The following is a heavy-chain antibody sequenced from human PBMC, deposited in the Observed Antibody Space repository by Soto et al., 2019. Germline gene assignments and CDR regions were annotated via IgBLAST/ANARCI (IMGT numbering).Heavy chain of an antibody. D-gene: IGHD3-16*02. V-gene: IGHV4-34*01. CDR3: ARASFFDY. CDR1: GGSFSGYY. CDR2: INHSGST. J-gene: IGHJ4*02. Sequence: QVQLQQWGAGLLKPSETLSLTCAVYGGSFSGYYWSWIRQPPGKGLEWIGEINHSGSTNYNPSLKSRVTISVDTSKNQFSLKLSSVTAADTAVYYCARASFFDYWGQGTLVTGSS.